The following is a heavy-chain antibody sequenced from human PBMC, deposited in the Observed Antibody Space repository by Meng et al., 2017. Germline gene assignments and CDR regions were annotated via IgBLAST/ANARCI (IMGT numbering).Heavy chain of an antibody. CDR3: ARATEWELDAFDI. CDR1: GGSFSGYY. CDR2: INHSGST. Sequence: SETLSLTCAVYGGSFSGYYWSWIRQPPGKGLEWIGEINHSGSTNYNPSLKSRVTISVDTSKNQFSLKLSSVTAADTAVYYCARATEWELDAFDIWGQGTMVTVSS. J-gene: IGHJ3*02. V-gene: IGHV4-34*01. D-gene: IGHD1-26*01.